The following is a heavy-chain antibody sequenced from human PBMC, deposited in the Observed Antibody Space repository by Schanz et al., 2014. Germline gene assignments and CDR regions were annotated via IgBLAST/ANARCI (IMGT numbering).Heavy chain of an antibody. J-gene: IGHJ6*02. D-gene: IGHD3-10*01. Sequence: VQLLQFGGGVVQPGRSLRLSCAASGFAFSSYSMNWVRQAPGKGLEWVSYISSSGTTIYYADSVKGRFTISRDNAKNSLFLQMNSLRVEDTAVYYCARLPVGYGSGIWDVWGQGTSXTVSS. V-gene: IGHV3-48*01. CDR1: GFAFSSYS. CDR2: ISSSGTTI. CDR3: ARLPVGYGSGIWDV.